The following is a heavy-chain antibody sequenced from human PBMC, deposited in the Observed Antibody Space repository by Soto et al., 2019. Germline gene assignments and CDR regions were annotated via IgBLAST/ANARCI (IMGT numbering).Heavy chain of an antibody. Sequence: GGSLRLSCAASGFTFSSYSMNWVRQAPGKGLEWVSSISSSSSYIYYADSVKGRFTISRDNAKNSLYLQMNSLRAEDTAVYYCARDDREAAAALYYYYGMDVWGQGTTVTVSS. CDR3: ARDDREAAAALYYYYGMDV. CDR1: GFTFSSYS. V-gene: IGHV3-21*01. J-gene: IGHJ6*02. CDR2: ISSSSSYI. D-gene: IGHD6-13*01.